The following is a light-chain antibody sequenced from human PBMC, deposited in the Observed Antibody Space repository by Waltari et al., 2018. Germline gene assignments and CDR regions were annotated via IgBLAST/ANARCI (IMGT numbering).Light chain of an antibody. V-gene: IGKV3-20*01. Sequence: EIVLTQSPGTLSLSPGERVTLSCRASHNVGSNYLAWYQQKPGQAPRLLIYGASSRATGIPDRFSGSGSGTDFTLTISRLEPEDFALYHCQQYATSPLTFGGGTKVEI. CDR3: QQYATSPLT. CDR1: HNVGSNY. J-gene: IGKJ4*01. CDR2: GAS.